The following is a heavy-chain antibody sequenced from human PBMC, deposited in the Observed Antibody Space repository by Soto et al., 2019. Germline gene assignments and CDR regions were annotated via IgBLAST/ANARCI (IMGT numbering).Heavy chain of an antibody. D-gene: IGHD2-15*01. J-gene: IGHJ4*02. CDR2: INAGNGNT. CDR3: ARGPGGPDGPRDY. V-gene: IGHV1-3*01. CDR1: GYTFTNYA. Sequence: QVQLVQSGAEVKKPGASVKVSCKASGYTFTNYAMHWVRQAPGQRLEWMGWINAGNGNTKYSQKFQGRVTITRDTAASTAYMNLSTRIYEDTALYNCARGPGGPDGPRDYWGQGTLVTVSS.